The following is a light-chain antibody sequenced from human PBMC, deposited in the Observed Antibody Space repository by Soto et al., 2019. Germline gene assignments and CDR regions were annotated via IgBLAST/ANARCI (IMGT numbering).Light chain of an antibody. V-gene: IGKV3-20*01. Sequence: IVVAKSAVTLSLSPGERATLSCRASPSVSNSYLAWYQQKPGQAPRLLIYGASTRATGIPDRFSGSGSGTEFTLTISSLQPDDFATYYCQHYNSYSEAFGQGTKVDIK. CDR2: GAS. CDR3: QHYNSYSEA. CDR1: PSVSNSY. J-gene: IGKJ1*01.